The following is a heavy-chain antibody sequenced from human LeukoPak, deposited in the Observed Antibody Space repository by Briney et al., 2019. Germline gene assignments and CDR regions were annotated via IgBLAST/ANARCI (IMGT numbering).Heavy chain of an antibody. V-gene: IGHV3-43D*03. CDR3: AKGTSSWHEFDY. CDR2: ITWDAGST. Sequence: QTGGSLGLSCAASGFTFDDYAMHWVRQAPGKGLEWVSLITWDAGSTYYADSVKGRFTISRDNSKNSLYLQMNSLRAEDTALYYCAKGTSSWHEFDYWGQGTLVTVSS. J-gene: IGHJ4*02. CDR1: GFTFDDYA. D-gene: IGHD6-13*01.